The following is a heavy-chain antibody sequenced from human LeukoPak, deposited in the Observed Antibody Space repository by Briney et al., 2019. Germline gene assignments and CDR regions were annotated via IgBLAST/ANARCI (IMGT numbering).Heavy chain of an antibody. J-gene: IGHJ3*02. CDR1: GGSISSGGYY. CDR3: ARGIAAAGDDAFDI. V-gene: IGHV4-30-2*01. Sequence: SQTLSLTCTVSGGSISSGGYYCSWIRQPPGKGLEWIGYIYHSGSTYYNPSLKSRVTISVDSSKNQFSLKLSSVTAADTAVYYCARGIAAAGDDAFDIWGQGTMVTVSS. CDR2: IYHSGST. D-gene: IGHD6-13*01.